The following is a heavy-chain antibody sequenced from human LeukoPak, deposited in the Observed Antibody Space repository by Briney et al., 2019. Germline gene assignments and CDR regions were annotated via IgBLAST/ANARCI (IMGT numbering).Heavy chain of an antibody. J-gene: IGHJ6*02. CDR2: INHSGST. CDR3: AREKYYDFWSGRPYYYYGMDV. D-gene: IGHD3-3*01. V-gene: IGHV4-34*01. CDR1: GGSFSGYY. Sequence: SETLSLTCAVYGGSFSGYYWSWIRQPPGKGLEWIGEINHSGSTNYNPSLKSRVTISVDTSKNQFSLKLSSVTAADTAVYYCAREKYYDFWSGRPYYYYGMDVWGQGTTVTVSS.